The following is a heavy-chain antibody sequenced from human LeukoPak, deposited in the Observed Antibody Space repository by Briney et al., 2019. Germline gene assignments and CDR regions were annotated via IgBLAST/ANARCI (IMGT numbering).Heavy chain of an antibody. D-gene: IGHD1-26*01. J-gene: IGHJ4*02. V-gene: IGHV1-46*01. CDR2: INPSVGST. Sequence: ASVKVSCKASGYTFTSYYMHWVRQAPGQGLEWMGIINPSVGSTSYAQKIQGRVTMTRDLSTSTVYMELSSLRSEDTAVYYCARVFRLGATLGYYFDYWGQGTLVTVSS. CDR3: ARVFRLGATLGYYFDY. CDR1: GYTFTSYY.